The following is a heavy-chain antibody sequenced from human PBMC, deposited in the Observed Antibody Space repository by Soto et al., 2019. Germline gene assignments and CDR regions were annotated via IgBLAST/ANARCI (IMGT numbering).Heavy chain of an antibody. CDR1: GGSVSGGVYY. Sequence: QVQLQESGPGLVKPSQTLSLTCTVSGGSVSGGVYYWNWIRQHPEKGLEWIGYIYYSGSTYYNPSLRSRVTISADTSKNQFSLKLSSVTVADTAVYYCARSSVAGAVYFQHWGQGTQVIVSS. V-gene: IGHV4-31*03. D-gene: IGHD6-19*01. CDR2: IYYSGST. CDR3: ARSSVAGAVYFQH. J-gene: IGHJ1*01.